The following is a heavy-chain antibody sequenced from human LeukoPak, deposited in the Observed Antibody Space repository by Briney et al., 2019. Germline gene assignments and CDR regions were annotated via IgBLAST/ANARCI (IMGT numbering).Heavy chain of an antibody. CDR3: ARVAAATTNPRFDY. V-gene: IGHV4-31*03. J-gene: IGHJ4*02. CDR1: GGSISNAAYY. D-gene: IGHD5-24*01. Sequence: SETLSLTCTVSGGSISNAAYYWSWIRQHPGKGLEWIGYIYYSGSTYYNPSLKSRVTISVDTSKNQFSLGLSSVTAADTAVYYCARVAAATTNPRFDYWGQGTLVTVSS. CDR2: IYYSGST.